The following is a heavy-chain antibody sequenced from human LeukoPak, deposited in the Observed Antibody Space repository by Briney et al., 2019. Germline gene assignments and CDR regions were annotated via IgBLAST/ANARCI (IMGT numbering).Heavy chain of an antibody. CDR2: IKQDGSEK. D-gene: IGHD6-19*01. CDR3: AGGPYSSGWYYFDY. J-gene: IGHJ4*02. V-gene: IGHV3-7*01. CDR1: GFTFSSYW. Sequence: GGSLRLSCAASGFTFSSYWMSWVRQAPGKGLEWVANIKQDGSEKYYVDSVKGRFTISRDNAKNSLYLQMNSLGAEDTAVYYCAGGPYSSGWYYFDYWGQGTLVTVSS.